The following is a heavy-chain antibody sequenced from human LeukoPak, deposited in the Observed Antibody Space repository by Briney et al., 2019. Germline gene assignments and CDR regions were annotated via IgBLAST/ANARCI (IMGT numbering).Heavy chain of an antibody. CDR1: GVSMSRYY. CDR3: ARGARAGYNLEPFDY. V-gene: IGHV4-59*08. D-gene: IGHD5-24*01. Sequence: SETLSLTCTVSGVSMSRYYWSGIRQPPGKGLEWIGYIYYSGSTKYNPSLKSRVTISVDTSKNQFSLKLSSVTAADTAVYYCARGARAGYNLEPFDYWGQGTLVTVSS. CDR2: IYYSGST. J-gene: IGHJ4*02.